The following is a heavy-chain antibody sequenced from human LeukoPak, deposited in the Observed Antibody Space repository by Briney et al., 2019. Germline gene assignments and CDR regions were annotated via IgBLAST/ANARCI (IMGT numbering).Heavy chain of an antibody. V-gene: IGHV3-7*01. Sequence: LLGGSLRLSCAASGFTFRSYWMSWVRQAPGKGLEWVANIKQDGSEKYYVDSVKGRFTISRDNAENSLYLQMNSLRAEDTTVYYCARGGEGPIATRQTFFDYWGQGTLVSVSS. CDR3: ARGGEGPIATRQTFFDY. J-gene: IGHJ4*02. D-gene: IGHD6-6*01. CDR1: GFTFRSYW. CDR2: IKQDGSEK.